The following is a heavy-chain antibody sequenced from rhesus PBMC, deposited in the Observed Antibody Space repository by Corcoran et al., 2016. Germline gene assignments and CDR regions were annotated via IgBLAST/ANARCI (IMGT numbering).Heavy chain of an antibody. J-gene: IGHJ6*01. Sequence: QVKLQQWGEGLVKPSETLSLTCAVYGGSISGYYYWSWIRQPPGKGLEWIGYIYGNSASTNYNPPLKNLVTISKDTAKNQFSLKLSSVTAADTAVYYCARGSSYSYYGLDSWGQGVVVTVSS. CDR3: ARGSSYSYYGLDS. V-gene: IGHV4-73*01. CDR1: GGSISGYYY. CDR2: IYGNSAST. D-gene: IGHD4-29*01.